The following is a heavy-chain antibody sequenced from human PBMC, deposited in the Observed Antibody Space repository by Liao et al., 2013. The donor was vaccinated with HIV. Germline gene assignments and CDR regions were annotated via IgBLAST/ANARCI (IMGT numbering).Heavy chain of an antibody. J-gene: IGHJ4*02. V-gene: IGHV4-34*01. CDR3: ATRSEDTTVVHDF. D-gene: IGHD3-10*01. CDR2: TNHTGST. CDR1: DGPFSYYH. Sequence: QVQLQQWGAGLLKPSETLSLTCAVYDGPFSYYHWAWIRQSPGKGLEWIGETNHTGSTNYNPSLKSRVTISIDNSRNQVSLVLSSVTSADTAMYYCATRSEDTTVVHDFWGPGTLIIVSS.